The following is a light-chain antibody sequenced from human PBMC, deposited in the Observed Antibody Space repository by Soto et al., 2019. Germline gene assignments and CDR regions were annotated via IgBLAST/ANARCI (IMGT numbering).Light chain of an antibody. CDR1: ERVSTN. Sequence: EIVMTQSPATLSVSPGERATLSCRASERVSTNLAWYQQTPGQAPRLLIYSASRRPTDIPVRFSGSGSGAEFTLTISSLQSEDFAIYYCQQYNNLPPTFGRGTKVDIK. J-gene: IGKJ1*01. CDR3: QQYNNLPPT. V-gene: IGKV3-15*01. CDR2: SAS.